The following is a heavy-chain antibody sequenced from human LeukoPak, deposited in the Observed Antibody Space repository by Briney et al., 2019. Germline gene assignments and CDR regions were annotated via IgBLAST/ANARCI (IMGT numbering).Heavy chain of an antibody. CDR2: ISNSGGRT. CDR3: PKETSSSFDY. CDR1: GFTFSRYA. Sequence: QPGGSLRLSCAASGFTFSRYAMNWVRQAPGKGLEWVSGISNSGGRTYYADSVKGRFTISRDNSKNTLYLQMNSLRAEDTALYYCPKETSSSFDYRGQGPLVTVSS. D-gene: IGHD6-6*01. V-gene: IGHV3-23*01. J-gene: IGHJ4*02.